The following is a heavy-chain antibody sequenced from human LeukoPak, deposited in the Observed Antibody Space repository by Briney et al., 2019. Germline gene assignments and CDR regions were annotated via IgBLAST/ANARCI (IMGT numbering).Heavy chain of an antibody. CDR3: ARGNEWAFDY. J-gene: IGHJ4*02. Sequence: PGGSLRLSCAAAGFTFSSYWMHWVRQAPGKGLVWVSRINTDGSSTIYADSVKGRFTISRDNAKNTLYLQMNSLRAEDTAVCACARGNEWAFDYWAQGTLVTVSS. CDR2: INTDGSST. V-gene: IGHV3-74*01. D-gene: IGHD1-26*01. CDR1: GFTFSSYW.